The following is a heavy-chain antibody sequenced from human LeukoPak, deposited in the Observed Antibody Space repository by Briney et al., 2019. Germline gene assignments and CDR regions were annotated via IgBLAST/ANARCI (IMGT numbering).Heavy chain of an antibody. CDR3: ARGYTILYY. CDR1: GGSFSGYY. D-gene: IGHD3-3*01. J-gene: IGHJ4*02. V-gene: IGHV4-34*01. Sequence: SETLSLTCAVYGGSFSGYYWSWIRQPPGKGLEWIGEINHSGSTNYNSSLKSRVTISVDTSKNQFSLKLSSVTAADTAVYYCARGYTILYYWGQGTLVTVSS. CDR2: INHSGST.